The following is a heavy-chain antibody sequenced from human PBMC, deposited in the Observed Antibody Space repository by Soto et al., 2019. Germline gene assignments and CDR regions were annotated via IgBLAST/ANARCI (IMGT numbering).Heavy chain of an antibody. V-gene: IGHV3-11*05. CDR1: GFTFSDYY. D-gene: IGHD6-13*01. J-gene: IGHJ2*01. CDR3: ARKMAAAGGRRYFGL. Sequence: QVQLVESGGGLVKPGGSLRLSCAASGFTFSDYYMSWIRQAPGKGLAWVSYISSSSSYINYADSVKGRFTISRDNAKNSLYLQMESLRAEETAVYYCARKMAAAGGRRYFGLWGGGTLCTV. CDR2: ISSSSSYI.